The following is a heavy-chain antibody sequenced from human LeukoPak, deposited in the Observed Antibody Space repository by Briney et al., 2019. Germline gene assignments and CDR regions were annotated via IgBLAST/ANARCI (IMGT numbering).Heavy chain of an antibody. Sequence: WASVKVSCKASGYTFTSYGISWVRQAPGQGLEWMGWISAYNGNTNYAQKLQGRVTMTTDTSTSTAYMELRSLRSDDTAVYYCARDDDILTGPTPFDYWGQGTLVTVSS. J-gene: IGHJ4*02. V-gene: IGHV1-18*04. CDR2: ISAYNGNT. CDR1: GYTFTSYG. CDR3: ARDDDILTGPTPFDY. D-gene: IGHD3-9*01.